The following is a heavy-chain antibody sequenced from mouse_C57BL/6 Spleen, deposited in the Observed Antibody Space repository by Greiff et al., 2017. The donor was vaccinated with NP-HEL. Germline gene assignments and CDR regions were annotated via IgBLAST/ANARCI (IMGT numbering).Heavy chain of an antibody. CDR3: ARDYRGFAY. D-gene: IGHD2-14*01. V-gene: IGHV5-17*01. Sequence: DVHLVESGGGLVKPGGSLKLSCAASGFTFSDYGMHWVRQAPEKGLEWVAYISSGSSTIYYADTVKGRFTLSRDNAKNTLFLRMTSLRSEDTAMYYCARDYRGFAYWGQGTLVTVSA. CDR1: GFTFSDYG. CDR2: ISSGSSTI. J-gene: IGHJ3*01.